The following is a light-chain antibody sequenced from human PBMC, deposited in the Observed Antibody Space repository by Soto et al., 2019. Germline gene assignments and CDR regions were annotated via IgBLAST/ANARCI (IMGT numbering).Light chain of an antibody. CDR1: QSVSSN. Sequence: EIVMTQSPATLSVSPGERATLSCRASQSVSSNLAWYQQKPGQAPRLRIYGASSRATGIPARFSVGGSGTEFTLTISSLQSEDFAVYYCQQYDNWPRTFGQGTKVDIE. CDR3: QQYDNWPRT. V-gene: IGKV3-15*01. CDR2: GAS. J-gene: IGKJ1*01.